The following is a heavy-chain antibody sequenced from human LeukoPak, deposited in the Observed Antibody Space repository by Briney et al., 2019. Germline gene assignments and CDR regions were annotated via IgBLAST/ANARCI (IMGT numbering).Heavy chain of an antibody. Sequence: GGSLRLSCTVSGFNFSMFAIDWIRQAPGQGLEWVSGLSRGGGSTNYADSVKGRFTISRDKSKNMVILQMNSLRPEDTAVYYCAKEQRIRHCSEGVCIDGYYFDCWGQGTLVTVSS. V-gene: IGHV3-23*01. D-gene: IGHD2-8*01. CDR3: AKEQRIRHCSEGVCIDGYYFDC. CDR1: GFNFSMFA. J-gene: IGHJ4*02. CDR2: LSRGGGST.